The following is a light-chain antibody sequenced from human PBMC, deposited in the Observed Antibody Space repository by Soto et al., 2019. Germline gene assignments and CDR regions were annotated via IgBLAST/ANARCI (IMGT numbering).Light chain of an antibody. CDR3: SSYTSSSTLV. V-gene: IGLV2-14*01. J-gene: IGLJ1*01. CDR1: SSDVGGYNY. CDR2: EVS. Sequence: QSALTQPASVSGSPGQSITISCTGNSSDVGGYNYVSWYQQHPGKAPKLMIYEVSNRPSGVSNRFSGSKSGNTASLTISGLQAEDEADYYCSSYTSSSTLVFGTGTKRTVL.